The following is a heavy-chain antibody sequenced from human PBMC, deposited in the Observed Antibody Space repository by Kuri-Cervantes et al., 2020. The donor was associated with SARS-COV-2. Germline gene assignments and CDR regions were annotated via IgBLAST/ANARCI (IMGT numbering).Heavy chain of an antibody. D-gene: IGHD3-3*01. CDR3: ARGRSQYYDFWSGKRWFDP. Sequence: GGSLRLSCAASGFTFSSYAMHWVRQAPGKGLEWVAVISYDGSNKYYADSVKGRFTISRDNSKNTLYLQMNSLRAEDTAVYYCARGRSQYYDFWSGKRWFDPWGQGTLVTSPQ. CDR2: ISYDGSNK. V-gene: IGHV3-30-3*01. CDR1: GFTFSSYA. J-gene: IGHJ5*02.